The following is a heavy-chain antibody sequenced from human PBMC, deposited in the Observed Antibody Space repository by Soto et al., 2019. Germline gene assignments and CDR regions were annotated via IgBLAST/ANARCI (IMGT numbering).Heavy chain of an antibody. D-gene: IGHD2-15*01. V-gene: IGHV1-18*01. CDR1: GYTFTSYG. CDR3: ARDCSGGSCYYYFDY. Sequence: ASVKVSCKASGYTFTSYGISWVRQAPGQGLEWMGWISAYNGNTNYAQKLQGRVTMTTDTSTSTAYMELRSLRSDDTAVYYCARDCSGGSCYYYFDYWGQGTLVTVS. CDR2: ISAYNGNT. J-gene: IGHJ4*02.